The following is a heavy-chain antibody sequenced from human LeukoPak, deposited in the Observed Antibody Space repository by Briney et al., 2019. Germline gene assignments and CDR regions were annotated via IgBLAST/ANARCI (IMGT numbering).Heavy chain of an antibody. Sequence: SETLPLTCTVSGGSISSYYWNWIRQPAGKGLEWIGRIYISGSTNYNPSLKSRVTMSIDTSKNQFSLKLNSVTAADTAVYYCARDSSWYYFDYWGQGTLVTVSS. D-gene: IGHD6-13*01. CDR2: IYISGST. J-gene: IGHJ4*02. CDR1: GGSISSYY. CDR3: ARDSSWYYFDY. V-gene: IGHV4-4*07.